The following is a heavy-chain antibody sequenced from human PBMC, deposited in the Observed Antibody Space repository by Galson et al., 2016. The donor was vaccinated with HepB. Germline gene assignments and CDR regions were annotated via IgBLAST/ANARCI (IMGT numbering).Heavy chain of an antibody. D-gene: IGHD6-19*01. CDR3: AKDHITGWSFDS. CDR1: GFTFSTYW. J-gene: IGHJ4*02. CDR2: IKTAGSDK. V-gene: IGHV3-7*03. Sequence: SLRLSCAASGFTFSTYWMYWVRQAPGTGLEWVAAIKTAGSDKYYADSVKGRCTISRDNADNSLYLQINSLRNEDTAEYYCAKDHITGWSFDSWGQGTLVTVSS.